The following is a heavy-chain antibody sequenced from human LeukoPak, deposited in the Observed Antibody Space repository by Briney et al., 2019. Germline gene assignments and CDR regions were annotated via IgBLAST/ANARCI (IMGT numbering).Heavy chain of an antibody. CDR1: GFTFSNYG. V-gene: IGHV3-30*18. Sequence: PGRSLRLSCAASGFTFSNYGMHWVRQAPGKGLEGVAIISYDGSNKYYADSVKGRFTISRDNSKNTLYLQMNSLRAEDTAVYYCAKDGYGDHTVDYWGQGTLVTVSS. CDR3: AKDGYGDHTVDY. CDR2: ISYDGSNK. D-gene: IGHD4-17*01. J-gene: IGHJ4*02.